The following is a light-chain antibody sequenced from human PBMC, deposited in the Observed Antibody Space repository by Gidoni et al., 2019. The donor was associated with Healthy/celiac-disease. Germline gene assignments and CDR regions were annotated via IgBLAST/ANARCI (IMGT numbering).Light chain of an antibody. CDR2: WAS. CDR3: QQYYSTPRWT. Sequence: DIVMTQSADSLAVSLGERATINCKYSQSVLYSSNNKNYLAWYQQKPGQPPKLIIYWASTRESVVPDRFSGSGSGTDFTLTISSLQAEDVAVYYCQQYYSTPRWTFGQGTKVEI. V-gene: IGKV4-1*01. CDR1: QSVLYSSNNKNY. J-gene: IGKJ1*01.